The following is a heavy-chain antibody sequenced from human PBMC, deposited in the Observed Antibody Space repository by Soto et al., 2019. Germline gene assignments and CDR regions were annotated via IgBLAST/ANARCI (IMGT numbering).Heavy chain of an antibody. D-gene: IGHD3-22*01. J-gene: IGHJ4*02. CDR2: INPSGGST. V-gene: IGHV1-46*01. CDR3: ARTYDSSGYYHHYYFDY. Sequence: ASVKVSCKGSGCTFTSYYMHWVRQAPGQGLEWMGIINPSGGSTSYVQKFQGRVTMTRDTSTSTVYMELSSLRSEDTAVYYCARTYDSSGYYHHYYFDYWGQGTLVTVSS. CDR1: GCTFTSYY.